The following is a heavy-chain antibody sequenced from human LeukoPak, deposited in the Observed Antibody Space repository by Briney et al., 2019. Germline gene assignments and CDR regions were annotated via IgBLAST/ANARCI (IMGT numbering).Heavy chain of an antibody. Sequence: GGSLRLSCAASGFTFSSYEMNWVRQAPGKGLEWVANIKQDGSEKYYVDSVKGRFTISRDNAKNSLYLQMNSLRAEDTAVYYCARSPLRPLRFLEWLTNWGQGTLVTVSS. CDR3: ARSPLRPLRFLEWLTN. V-gene: IGHV3-7*03. J-gene: IGHJ4*02. CDR1: GFTFSSYE. CDR2: IKQDGSEK. D-gene: IGHD3-3*01.